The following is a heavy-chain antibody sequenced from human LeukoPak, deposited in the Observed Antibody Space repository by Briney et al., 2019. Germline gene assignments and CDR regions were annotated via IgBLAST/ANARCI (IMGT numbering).Heavy chain of an antibody. CDR2: IYTSGST. Sequence: SETLSLTCTVSGGSISSYYWSWIRQPAGKGLEWIGRIYTSGSTNYNPSLKSRVTMSVDTSKNQFSLKLSSVTAADTAVYYCARDRGGPIYGGNSRSGAFDIWGQGAMVTVSS. D-gene: IGHD4-23*01. CDR3: ARDRGGPIYGGNSRSGAFDI. J-gene: IGHJ3*02. CDR1: GGSISSYY. V-gene: IGHV4-4*07.